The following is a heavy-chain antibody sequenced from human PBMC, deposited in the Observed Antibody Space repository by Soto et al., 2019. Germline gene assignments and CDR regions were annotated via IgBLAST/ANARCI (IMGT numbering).Heavy chain of an antibody. J-gene: IGHJ5*02. Sequence: EVQLVESGGGLVQPGGSLRLSCAASGFTFSSYWMHWVRQAPGKGLVWVSRINSDGSSTSYADSVKGRFTISRDNAKNALYLQMNSLRAEDTAVYYCARSFVALAAACTVWFDPWGQGTLVTVSS. CDR3: ARSFVALAAACTVWFDP. CDR2: INSDGSST. V-gene: IGHV3-74*01. D-gene: IGHD6-13*01. CDR1: GFTFSSYW.